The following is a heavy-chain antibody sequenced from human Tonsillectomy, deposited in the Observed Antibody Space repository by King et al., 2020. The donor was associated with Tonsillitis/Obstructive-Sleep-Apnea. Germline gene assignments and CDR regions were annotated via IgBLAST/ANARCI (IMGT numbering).Heavy chain of an antibody. D-gene: IGHD2-15*01. Sequence: QLVQSGAEVKKPGASVKVSCKASRYTFTTYSMHWVRQAPGQGLEWMGMINPSGGSTGYAQKFQGRVTMTRDTSTSTLYMELSSLRSEDTAVYHCARETSGDGNDAFDIWGQGTMVTVSS. CDR1: RYTFTTYS. J-gene: IGHJ3*02. CDR3: ARETSGDGNDAFDI. CDR2: INPSGGST. V-gene: IGHV1-46*01.